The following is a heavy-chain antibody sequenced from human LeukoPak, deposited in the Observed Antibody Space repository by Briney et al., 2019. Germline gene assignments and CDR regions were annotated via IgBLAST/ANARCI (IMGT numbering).Heavy chain of an antibody. CDR1: GFTFSSYP. CDR3: ARAMDQLFDAFNI. J-gene: IGHJ3*02. V-gene: IGHV3-30-3*01. Sequence: GRSLRLSCAASGFTFSSYPMHWVRQAPGKGLEWVAVISYDGSDKHYADSVRGRLTISRDNSKNTLYLQMNSLRAEDTAVYYCARAMDQLFDAFNIWGQGTMVTVSS. CDR2: ISYDGSDK. D-gene: IGHD3-10*01.